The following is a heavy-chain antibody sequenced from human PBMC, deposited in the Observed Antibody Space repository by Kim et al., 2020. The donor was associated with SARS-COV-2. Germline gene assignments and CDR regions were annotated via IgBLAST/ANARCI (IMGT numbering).Heavy chain of an antibody. D-gene: IGHD3-10*01. Sequence: GGSLRLSCAASGFTFSTYGMMWVRQAPGSGLEWVSMIKEGGDHTYYADSVKGRFTISRDNSKNMLYLQMNALRADDTAKYYCISYYGSRGFGDYWGRGTLVAVSS. J-gene: IGHJ4*02. CDR3: ISYYGSRGFGDY. V-gene: IGHV3-23*01. CDR2: IKEGGDHT. CDR1: GFTFSTYG.